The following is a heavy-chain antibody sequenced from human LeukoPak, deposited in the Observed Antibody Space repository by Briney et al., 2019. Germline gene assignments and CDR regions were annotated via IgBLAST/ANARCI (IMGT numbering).Heavy chain of an antibody. J-gene: IGHJ4*02. Sequence: GGSLRLSCAASGFTFSSYGMHWVRQAPGKGLEWVAVIWYDGSNKYYADFVKGRFTISRDNSKNTLYLQMNSLRAEDTAVYYCARDPDTAMVLFDYWGQGTLVTVSS. CDR2: IWYDGSNK. CDR3: ARDPDTAMVLFDY. CDR1: GFTFSSYG. V-gene: IGHV3-33*01. D-gene: IGHD5-18*01.